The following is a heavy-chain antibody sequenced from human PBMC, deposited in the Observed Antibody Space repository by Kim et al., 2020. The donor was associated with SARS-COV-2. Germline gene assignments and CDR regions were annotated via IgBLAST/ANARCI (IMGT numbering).Heavy chain of an antibody. CDR2: NGTP. CDR3: ARGRSLDL. J-gene: IGHJ4*02. V-gene: IGHV1-3*01. Sequence: NGTPQRTQNFQGRVTFTRDTSAATVYMELGSLRSEDTAFYYCARGRSLDLWGQGTLVTVSS.